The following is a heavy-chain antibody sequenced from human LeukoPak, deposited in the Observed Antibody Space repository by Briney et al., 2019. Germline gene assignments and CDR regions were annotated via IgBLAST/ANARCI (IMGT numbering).Heavy chain of an antibody. J-gene: IGHJ4*02. CDR1: GFTFSSYW. CDR2: IKQGGSEK. Sequence: GGSLRLSCAASGFTFSSYWMSWVRQAPGKGLEWVANIKQGGSEKYYVDSVKGRFTISRDNAKNSLYLQMNSLRAEDTAVYYCARVHGDYSGVPGYWGQGTLVTVSS. V-gene: IGHV3-7*01. CDR3: ARVHGDYSGVPGY. D-gene: IGHD4-17*01.